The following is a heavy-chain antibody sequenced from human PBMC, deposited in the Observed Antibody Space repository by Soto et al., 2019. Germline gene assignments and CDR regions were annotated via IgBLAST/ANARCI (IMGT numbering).Heavy chain of an antibody. Sequence: PSENLSLTCNVSCGSISSSMYYWGWIRQPPGKGLAWIGSIYYSGSTYYNPSLKSRVTISVNTPKNQFSLKLSSVPAADTAVYYXXRHEGPLVLWFGECHPYYYDSSGYVYFDYCGQGTLVTVS. CDR3: XRHEGPLVLWFGECHPYYYDSSGYVYFDY. D-gene: IGHD3-22*01. CDR1: CGSISSSMYY. CDR2: IYYSGST. V-gene: IGHV4-39*01. J-gene: IGHJ4*02.